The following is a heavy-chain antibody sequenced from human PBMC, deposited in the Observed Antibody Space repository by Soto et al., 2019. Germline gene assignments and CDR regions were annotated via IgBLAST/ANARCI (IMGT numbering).Heavy chain of an antibody. CDR3: ANGGGYSYGYYRADYYYGMDV. J-gene: IGHJ6*02. CDR2: ISYDGSNK. Sequence: GGSLRLSCAASGFTFSSYGMHWVRQAPGKGLEWVAVISYDGSNKYYADSVKGRFTISRDKSKNTLYLQMNSLRAEDTAVYYCANGGGYSYGYYRADYYYGMDVWGQGTTVTVSS. CDR1: GFTFSSYG. D-gene: IGHD5-18*01. V-gene: IGHV3-30*18.